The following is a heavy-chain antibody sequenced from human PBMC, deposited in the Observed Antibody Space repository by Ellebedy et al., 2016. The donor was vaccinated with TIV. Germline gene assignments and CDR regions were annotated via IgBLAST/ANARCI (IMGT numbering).Heavy chain of an antibody. CDR3: AKHGEGVPGNHYFDY. CDR1: GFTFSSYA. CDR2: ISGSGGST. J-gene: IGHJ4*02. V-gene: IGHV3-23*01. Sequence: GESLKISXAASGFTFSSYAMSWVRQAPGKGLEWVSAISGSGGSTYYADSVKGRFTISRDNSKNTLYLQMNSLRAEDTAVYYCAKHGEGVPGNHYFDYWGQGTLVTVSS. D-gene: IGHD2-21*01.